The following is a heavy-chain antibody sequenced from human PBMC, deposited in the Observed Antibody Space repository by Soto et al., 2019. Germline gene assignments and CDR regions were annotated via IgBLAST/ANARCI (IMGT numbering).Heavy chain of an antibody. V-gene: IGHV4-59*01. CDR2: AYYSGDT. J-gene: IGHJ5*02. D-gene: IGHD2-8*01. Sequence: SETLSLTCSVSGGSISRYYWSWIRLPPGKGLEWIGYAYYSGDTGYNPSLKSRVTMAVDTSKSQVSLKLSSVTAADTAVYYCARDRSTYGGVGTGAVKENWFDHCGQGTLVTVSS. CDR1: GGSISRYY. CDR3: ARDRSTYGGVGTGAVKENWFDH.